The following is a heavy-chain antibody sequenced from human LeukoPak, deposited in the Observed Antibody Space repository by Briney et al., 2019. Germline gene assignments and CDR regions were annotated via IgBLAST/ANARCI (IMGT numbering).Heavy chain of an antibody. CDR1: GGSFSGYY. CDR3: ASTGYSYEIDY. J-gene: IGHJ4*02. V-gene: IGHV4-34*01. Sequence: SETLSLTCAVYGGSFSGYYWSWIRQPPGKGLEWIGEINHSGSTNYNPSLKSRVTISVDTPKNQFSLKLSSVTAADTAVYYCASTGYSYEIDYWGQGTLVTVSS. CDR2: INHSGST. D-gene: IGHD5-18*01.